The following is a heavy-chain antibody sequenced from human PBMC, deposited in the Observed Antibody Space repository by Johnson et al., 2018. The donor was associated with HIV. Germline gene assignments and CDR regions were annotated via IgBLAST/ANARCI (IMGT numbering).Heavy chain of an antibody. CDR2: IGTAGDT. J-gene: IGHJ3*02. CDR1: GFTFSSYD. CDR3: ASGKVRSRYDSSGYCHHSTQTYAFDI. V-gene: IGHV3-13*01. Sequence: EVQLVESGGGVVQPGGSLRLSCAASGFTFSSYDMHWVRQATGKGLEWVSAIGTAGDTYYPGSVKGRFTISRENAKNSLYLQMNSLRAGDTAVYYCASGKVRSRYDSSGYCHHSTQTYAFDIWGQGTMVTVSS. D-gene: IGHD3-22*01.